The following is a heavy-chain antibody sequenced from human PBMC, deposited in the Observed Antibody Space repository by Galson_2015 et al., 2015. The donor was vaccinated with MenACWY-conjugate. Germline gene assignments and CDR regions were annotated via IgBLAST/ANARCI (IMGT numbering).Heavy chain of an antibody. J-gene: IGHJ4*02. CDR3: ARELYQLLLAPPDYFDY. V-gene: IGHV3-21*01. CDR2: ISSSSSYI. D-gene: IGHD2-2*01. Sequence: SLRLSCAATGFTFSSYSMNWVRQAPGKGLEWVSSISSSSSYIYYADSVKGRFTISRDNAKNSLYLQTNSLRAEDTAVYYCARELYQLLLAPPDYFDYWGQGTLVTVSS. CDR1: GFTFSSYS.